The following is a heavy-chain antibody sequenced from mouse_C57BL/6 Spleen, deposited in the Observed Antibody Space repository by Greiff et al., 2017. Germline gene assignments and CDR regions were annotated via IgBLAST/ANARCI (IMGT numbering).Heavy chain of an antibody. Sequence: QVHVKQSGPELVKPGASVKLSCKASGYTFTSYDINWVKQRPGQGLEWIGWIYPRDGSTKYNEKFKGKATLTVDTSSSTAYMELHSLTSEDSAVYFCAREGIRGFDYWGQGTTLTVSS. V-gene: IGHV1-85*01. CDR2: IYPRDGST. D-gene: IGHD1-1*01. CDR1: GYTFTSYD. J-gene: IGHJ2*01. CDR3: AREGIRGFDY.